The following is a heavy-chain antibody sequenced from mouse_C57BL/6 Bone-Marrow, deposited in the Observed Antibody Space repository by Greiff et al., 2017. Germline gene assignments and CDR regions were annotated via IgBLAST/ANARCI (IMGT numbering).Heavy chain of an antibody. CDR1: GFTFSSYT. J-gene: IGHJ2*01. Sequence: EVQVVESGGGLVKPGGSLKLSCAASGFTFSSYTMSWVRQTPEKRLEWVATISGGGGNTYYPDRVKGRFTISRDNAKNTLYLQMSSLRSEDTALYYCARQGGYFDYWGQGTTLTVSS. CDR2: ISGGGGNT. CDR3: ARQGGYFDY. V-gene: IGHV5-9*01.